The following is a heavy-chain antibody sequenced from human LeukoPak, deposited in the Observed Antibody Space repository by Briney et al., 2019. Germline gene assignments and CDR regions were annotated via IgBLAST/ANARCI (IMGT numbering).Heavy chain of an antibody. CDR3: ANLLTPAHYYSGMDV. V-gene: IGHV1-69*04. Sequence: SVKVSCKASGGTFSSYAISWVRQAPGQGLEWMGRIIPILGIANYAQKFQGRVTITADKSTSTAYMELSSLRSEDTAVYYCANLLTPAHYYSGMDVGAQGTTVPVS. J-gene: IGHJ6*02. CDR2: IIPILGIA. CDR1: GGTFSSYA. D-gene: IGHD2-15*01.